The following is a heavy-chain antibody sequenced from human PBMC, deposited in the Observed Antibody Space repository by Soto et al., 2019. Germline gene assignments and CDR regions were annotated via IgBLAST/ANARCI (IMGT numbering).Heavy chain of an antibody. CDR1: GFTFSSAW. Sequence: EVQLVESGGGLVKPGGSLRLSCEASGFTFSSAWMRWVRQAPGKGPEWVGRIKSKTDGGTIDYAAPVKGRFTISRDDIKNRLYLQMDRLKTEDTAIFYCTTEPDPRYCRGGTWYLVIDYPYYGMDVWGQGTTVTVSS. V-gene: IGHV3-15*01. J-gene: IGHJ6*02. CDR3: TTEPDPRYCRGGTWYLVIDYPYYGMDV. D-gene: IGHD2-15*01. CDR2: IKSKTDGGTI.